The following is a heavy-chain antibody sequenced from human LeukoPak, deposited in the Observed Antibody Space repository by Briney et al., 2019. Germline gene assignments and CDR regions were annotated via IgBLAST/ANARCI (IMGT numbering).Heavy chain of an antibody. CDR2: ISGSGGST. CDR1: GFTFSSYA. Sequence: GGSLRLSCAASGFTFSSYAMSWVRQAPGKGLEWVSAISGSGGSTYYADSVKGRFTISRDNSKNTLYLQMNSLRAEDTAVYYCAKRLHSYDHGYYYYYGMDVWGQGTTVTVSS. V-gene: IGHV3-23*01. CDR3: AKRLHSYDHGYYYYYGMDV. D-gene: IGHD5-18*01. J-gene: IGHJ6*02.